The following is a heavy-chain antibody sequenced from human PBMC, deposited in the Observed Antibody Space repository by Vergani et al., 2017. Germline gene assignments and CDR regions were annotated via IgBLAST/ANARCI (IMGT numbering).Heavy chain of an antibody. CDR1: GFAFRTSG. CDR3: ARSRYDSSGFSTIFRY. D-gene: IGHD3-22*01. CDR2: IWYDGSNT. Sequence: QVQLVESGGGVVQPGRSLRLSCVASGFAFRTSGMHWVRQAPGKGLEWVSIIWYDGSNTYYADSVKGRFTVSRDNYRNTLFLQMNSLRVEDTAVYYCARSRYDSSGFSTIFRYWGQGTRVTVS. J-gene: IGHJ4*02. V-gene: IGHV3-33*01.